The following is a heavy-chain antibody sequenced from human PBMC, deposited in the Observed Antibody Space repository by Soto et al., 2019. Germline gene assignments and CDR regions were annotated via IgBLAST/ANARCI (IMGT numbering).Heavy chain of an antibody. CDR1: GGSTSSSDW. J-gene: IGHJ4*02. Sequence: QVHLQESGPGLVKPSETLSLTCAISGGSTSSSDWWTWVRQHPGEGLEWIGEIHRDGVTNYNSSLKSRLTISLAQSRNQFSLSLTSVTAADAAVYFCAGRPEIHPRWGQGILVPVSS. V-gene: IGHV4-4*02. CDR2: IHRDGVT. CDR3: AGRPEIHPR. D-gene: IGHD1-26*01.